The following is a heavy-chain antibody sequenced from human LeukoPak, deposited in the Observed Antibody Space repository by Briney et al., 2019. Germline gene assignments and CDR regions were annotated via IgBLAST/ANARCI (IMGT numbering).Heavy chain of an antibody. D-gene: IGHD6-19*01. CDR1: GITLSELW. Sequence: GGSLRLSCAGYGITLSELWMNWVRQVPGKGLEWVANIKQDGSEKKYVDSVKGRFTITRDNAKNSVYLQMNSLRVDDTAVYYCVGGYGWLPDYWGQGALVTVSS. CDR3: VGGYGWLPDY. J-gene: IGHJ4*02. V-gene: IGHV3-7*04. CDR2: IKQDGSEK.